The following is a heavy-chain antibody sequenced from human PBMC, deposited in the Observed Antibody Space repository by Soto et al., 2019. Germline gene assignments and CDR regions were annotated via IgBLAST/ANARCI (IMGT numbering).Heavy chain of an antibody. CDR1: GFTFSSYA. Sequence: EVQLLESGGGLVQPGGSLRLSCAASGFTFSSYAMTGVRQAPGKGLEWVSGISGSGVSTYYADSVKGRFTISRDNSKNTMYLQMNSLRAEDTALYYCAKGSRAYCYSDSDYWGQGTLVTVSS. CDR3: AKGSRAYCYSDSDY. CDR2: ISGSGVST. V-gene: IGHV3-23*01. J-gene: IGHJ4*02. D-gene: IGHD2-21*02.